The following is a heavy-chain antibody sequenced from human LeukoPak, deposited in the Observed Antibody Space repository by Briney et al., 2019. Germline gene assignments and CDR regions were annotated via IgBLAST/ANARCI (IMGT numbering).Heavy chain of an antibody. J-gene: IGHJ6*02. CDR1: GGSFSGYY. CDR3: ARDVGIAAAGTLYYYYGMDV. D-gene: IGHD6-13*01. Sequence: SETLSLTCAVYGGSFSGYYWSWIRQPPGKGLEWIGEINQSGSTNYNPSLKSRVTISVDMSKNQFSLKLSSVTAADTAVYYCARDVGIAAAGTLYYYYGMDVWGQGTTVTVSS. CDR2: INQSGST. V-gene: IGHV4-34*01.